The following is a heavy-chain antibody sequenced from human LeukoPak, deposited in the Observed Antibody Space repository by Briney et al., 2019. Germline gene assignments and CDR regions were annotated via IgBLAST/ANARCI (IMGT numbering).Heavy chain of an antibody. CDR1: GGSISSSSYY. CDR3: ARSRIAVVLFDY. D-gene: IGHD6-19*01. CDR2: IYYSGST. J-gene: IGHJ4*02. V-gene: IGHV4-39*01. Sequence: SETLSLTRTVSGGSISSSSYYWGWIRQPPGKGLEWIGSIYYSGSTYYNPSLKSRVTISVDTSKNQFSLKLSSVTAADTAVYYCARSRIAVVLFDYWGQGTLVTVSS.